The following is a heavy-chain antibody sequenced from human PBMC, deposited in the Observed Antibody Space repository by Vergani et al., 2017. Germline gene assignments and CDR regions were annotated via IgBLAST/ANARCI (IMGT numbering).Heavy chain of an antibody. CDR1: GGTFSSYA. D-gene: IGHD5-24*01. V-gene: IGHV1-69*01. CDR2: IIPIFGTA. J-gene: IGHJ2*01. CDR3: ARDGAGRDGYNVWYFDL. Sequence: QVQLVQSGAEVKKPGSSVKVSCKASGGTFSSYAISWVRQAPGQGLEWMGGIIPIFGTANYAQKFQGRVTITADESTSTAYMELSSLRSEDTAVYYCARDGAGRDGYNVWYFDLWGGGALVTVAS.